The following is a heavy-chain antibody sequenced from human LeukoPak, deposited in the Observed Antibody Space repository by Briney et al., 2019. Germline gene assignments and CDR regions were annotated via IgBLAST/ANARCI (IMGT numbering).Heavy chain of an antibody. V-gene: IGHV3-30*03. D-gene: IGHD6-13*01. CDR2: ISYDGSNK. CDR1: GFTFSSYG. J-gene: IGHJ4*02. Sequence: GGSLRLSCAASGFTFSSYGMHWVRQAPGKGLEWVAVISYDGSNKYYADSVKGRFTISRDNSKNTLYLQMNSLRAEDTAVYYCLAAAGTEADYWGQGTLVTVSS. CDR3: LAAAGTEADY.